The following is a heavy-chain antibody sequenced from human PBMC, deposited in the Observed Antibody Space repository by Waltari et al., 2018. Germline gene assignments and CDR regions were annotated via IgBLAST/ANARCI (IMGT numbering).Heavy chain of an antibody. CDR1: GYSISSGYY. D-gene: IGHD3-22*01. V-gene: IGHV4-38-2*02. J-gene: IGHJ4*02. Sequence: QVQLQESGPGLVKPSETLSLTCTVSGYSISSGYYWGWIRQPPGKGLEWIGSIYHSGSTYYNPSLKSRVTRSVDTSKNQFSLKLSSVTAADTAVYYCARDTPYYYDSSGSFDYWGQGTLVTVSS. CDR3: ARDTPYYYDSSGSFDY. CDR2: IYHSGST.